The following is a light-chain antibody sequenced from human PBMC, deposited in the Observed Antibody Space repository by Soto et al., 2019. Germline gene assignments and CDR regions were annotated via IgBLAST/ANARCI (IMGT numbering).Light chain of an antibody. CDR3: QQYYSSPRT. CDR1: QSILYTSSGNNY. J-gene: IGKJ1*01. V-gene: IGKV4-1*01. Sequence: DIVMTQSPDSLAVSLGERATINCKSSQSILYTSSGNNYLAWYQHKPGQPPKLLIYWASTRESGVPDRFSGSGSGTDFTLTISSLQAEDVAVYYCQQYYSSPRTFGQGTKVDIK. CDR2: WAS.